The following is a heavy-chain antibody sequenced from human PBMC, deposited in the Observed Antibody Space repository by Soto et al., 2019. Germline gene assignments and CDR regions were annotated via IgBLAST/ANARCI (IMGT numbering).Heavy chain of an antibody. CDR2: IRASGTIM. J-gene: IGHJ2*01. CDR1: GFTFGDYY. V-gene: IGHV3-11*01. Sequence: QVQLVESGGGLGKPGGSLRLSCTPSGFTFGDYYMSWIRQAPGKGLEWVSYIRASGTIMNYADSVKGRFTIPRDNAKNSMYLQMNSLRADDTAIYYCARELSAWYFDLWGRGTLVTVSS. CDR3: ARELSAWYFDL.